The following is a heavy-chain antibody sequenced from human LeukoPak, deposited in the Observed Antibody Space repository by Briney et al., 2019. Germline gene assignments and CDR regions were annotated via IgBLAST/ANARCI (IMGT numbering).Heavy chain of an antibody. Sequence: GGSLRLSCAASGFALSSYSMNWVRQVPGKGLEWVSYISSSSSTIYYADSVKGRFTISRDNAKNSLYLQMNSLRAEDTAVYYCAREVASTMVRSNWFDPWGQGTLVTVSS. J-gene: IGHJ5*02. V-gene: IGHV3-48*04. CDR2: ISSSSSTI. CDR3: AREVASTMVRSNWFDP. CDR1: GFALSSYS. D-gene: IGHD3-10*01.